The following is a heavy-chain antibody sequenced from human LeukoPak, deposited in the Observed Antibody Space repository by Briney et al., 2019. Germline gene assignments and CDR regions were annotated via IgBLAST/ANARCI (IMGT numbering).Heavy chain of an antibody. CDR3: ARAEIVGATTFVY. V-gene: IGHV3-21*01. D-gene: IGHD1-26*01. J-gene: IGHJ4*02. Sequence: GGSLRLSCAASGLKFSNYWLTWVRQAPGKGLEWVSSISSSSSYIYYADSVKGRFTISRDNAKNSLYLQMNSLRPEDTAVYYCARAEIVGATTFVYWGQGTLVTVSS. CDR1: GLKFSNYW. CDR2: ISSSSSYI.